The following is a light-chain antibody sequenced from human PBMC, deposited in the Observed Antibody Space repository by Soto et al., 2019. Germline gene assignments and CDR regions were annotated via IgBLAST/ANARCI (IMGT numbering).Light chain of an antibody. J-gene: IGKJ5*01. V-gene: IGKV3-20*01. Sequence: EIVWKQSPATLSLSPGERAPLSCRASQTVSNYLAWYQQKPGLAHRILIYGVYIRATGIPDRFSGSGSGTDFTLTISRLEPEEFAVYYCQQHGTSPITFGQGTRVEIK. CDR2: GVY. CDR1: QTVSNY. CDR3: QQHGTSPIT.